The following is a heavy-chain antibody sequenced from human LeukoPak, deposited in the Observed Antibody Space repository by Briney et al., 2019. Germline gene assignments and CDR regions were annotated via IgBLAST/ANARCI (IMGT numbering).Heavy chain of an antibody. CDR2: ISSSSSYK. D-gene: IGHD4-11*01. Sequence: PGGSLRLSCAASGFTFSSYNMNWVRQAPGKGLEWVSSISSSSSYKYFPDSLKGRFTISRDNAKNSLYLQMNSLRAEDTAVYYCARGPMTTVTTDLDYWGQGTLVTVSS. CDR1: GFTFSSYN. J-gene: IGHJ4*02. V-gene: IGHV3-21*01. CDR3: ARGPMTTVTTDLDY.